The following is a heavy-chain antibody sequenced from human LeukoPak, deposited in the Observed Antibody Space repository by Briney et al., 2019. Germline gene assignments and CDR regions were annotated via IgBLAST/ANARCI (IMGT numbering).Heavy chain of an antibody. D-gene: IGHD3-3*01. J-gene: IGHJ6*03. CDR2: IYTSGST. V-gene: IGHV4-4*09. CDR3: ARLSTLHDFWSGYYRSYYYYMDV. Sequence: SETLSLTCTVSGGSISSYYWSWIRQPPGKGLEWIGYIYTSGSTNYNPSLKSRVTISVDTSKSQFSLKLSSVTAADTAVYYCARLSTLHDFWSGYYRSYYYYMDVWGKGTTVTVS. CDR1: GGSISSYY.